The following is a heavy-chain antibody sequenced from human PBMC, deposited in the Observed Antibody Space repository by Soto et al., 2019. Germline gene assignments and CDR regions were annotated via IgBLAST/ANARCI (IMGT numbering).Heavy chain of an antibody. CDR2: IYYSGST. Sequence: PSETLSLTCTVSGGSISSSSYYWGWIRQPPGKGLEWIGSIYYSGSTYYNPSLKSRVTISVDTSKNQFSLKLSSVTAADTAVYYCARSIGDYTGGFVYWGQGTLVTVSS. J-gene: IGHJ4*02. D-gene: IGHD4-17*01. CDR1: GGSISSSSYY. CDR3: ARSIGDYTGGFVY. V-gene: IGHV4-39*01.